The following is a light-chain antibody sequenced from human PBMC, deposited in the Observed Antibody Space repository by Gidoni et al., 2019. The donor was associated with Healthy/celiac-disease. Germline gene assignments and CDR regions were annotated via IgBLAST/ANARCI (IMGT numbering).Light chain of an antibody. CDR1: QSVSSN. CDR3: QQYNNWPLT. Sequence: EIVMPQSPATLSVSPGERATLPCRASQSVSSNLAWYQQKPGQAPRLLIYGASPRATGIPARFSGSGSGTEFTLTISSLQSEDFAVYYCQQYNNWPLTFXGXTKVEIK. V-gene: IGKV3-15*01. CDR2: GAS. J-gene: IGKJ4*01.